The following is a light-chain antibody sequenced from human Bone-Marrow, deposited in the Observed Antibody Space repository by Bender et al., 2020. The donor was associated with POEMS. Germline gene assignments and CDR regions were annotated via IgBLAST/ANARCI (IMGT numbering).Light chain of an antibody. CDR3: NSLTRRRAFV. CDR1: SSDIGGFDS. J-gene: IGLJ1*01. Sequence: QSALTQPASVSGSPGQSITISCTVTSSDIGGFDSVSWYQQHPGTAPRLVIYDVRNRPSGVSDRFSGAKSGNTASLTISGLQTEDEADYFCNSLTRRRAFVFGSGTKVTVL. CDR2: DVR. V-gene: IGLV2-14*01.